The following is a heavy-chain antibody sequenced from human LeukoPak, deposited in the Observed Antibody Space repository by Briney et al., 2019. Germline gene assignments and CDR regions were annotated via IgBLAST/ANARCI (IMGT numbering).Heavy chain of an antibody. J-gene: IGHJ5*02. CDR1: GGSISSSTW. D-gene: IGHD6-6*01. CDR3: AREPVPNWFDP. Sequence: SGTLSLTCTVSGGSISSSTWWSWVRQPPGKGLECIGEIHHSGTTNYNPSLKSRVTISIDKSKNQFSLKLSSVTAADTAVYYCAREPVPNWFDPWGQGTLVTVSS. CDR2: IHHSGTT. V-gene: IGHV4-4*02.